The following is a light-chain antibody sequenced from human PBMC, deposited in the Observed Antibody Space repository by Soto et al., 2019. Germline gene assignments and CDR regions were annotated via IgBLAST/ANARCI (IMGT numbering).Light chain of an antibody. Sequence: QSVLTQSPSASGTPGQRVTISCSGTSSNIGSNAVSWYQQLPGTAPKLLINSNNQRPSGVPDRFSGSKSGTSASLAISGLQSEDEADYYCAAWDASLNVVFGGGTKVTVL. CDR3: AAWDASLNVV. J-gene: IGLJ2*01. V-gene: IGLV1-44*01. CDR2: SNN. CDR1: SSNIGSNA.